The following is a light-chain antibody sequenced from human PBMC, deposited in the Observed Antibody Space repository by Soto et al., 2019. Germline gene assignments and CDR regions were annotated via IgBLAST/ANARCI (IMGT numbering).Light chain of an antibody. J-gene: IGKJ1*01. V-gene: IGKV1-5*03. CDR3: QHYNSYSEA. CDR2: KAS. CDR1: QTISSW. Sequence: DIQMTQSPSTLSGSVGDRVTITCRASQTISSWLAWYQQKPGKAPKLLIYKASTLKSGVPSRFSGSGSGTEFTLPISSLQPDDFPTYYCQHYNSYSEAFGQGTKVDIK.